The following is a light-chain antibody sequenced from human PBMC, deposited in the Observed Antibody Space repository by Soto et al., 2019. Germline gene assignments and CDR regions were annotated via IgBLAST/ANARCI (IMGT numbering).Light chain of an antibody. CDR1: QSVIGRQ. V-gene: IGKV3-20*01. CDR2: GVS. J-gene: IGKJ5*01. CDR3: QVYGPSPPIT. Sequence: EIVVTQSPGTLSLSPGERATLSCRASQSVIGRQLAWYQHKPGQAPRLLIYGVSTRATGIPDRFTGSGSGTDFTLTISRLEPEDLAVSYCQVYGPSPPITFGQGTRLEIK.